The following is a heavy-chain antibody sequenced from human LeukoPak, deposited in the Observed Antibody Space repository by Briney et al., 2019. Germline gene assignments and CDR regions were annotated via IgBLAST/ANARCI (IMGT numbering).Heavy chain of an antibody. CDR3: ARAPRDSSSSNYMRRFDY. D-gene: IGHD3-22*01. CDR1: GYSISSDNY. J-gene: IGHJ4*02. CDR2: IYHSGST. Sequence: SQTPSLTFAVSGYSISSDNYWAWIRQPPGQGLEWTGGIYHSGSTYYNPSLKSRVAMSVDTSKNQFSLKLSSVTAADTAVYYCARAPRDSSSSNYMRRFDYWGQGTLVTVSS. V-gene: IGHV4-38-2*01.